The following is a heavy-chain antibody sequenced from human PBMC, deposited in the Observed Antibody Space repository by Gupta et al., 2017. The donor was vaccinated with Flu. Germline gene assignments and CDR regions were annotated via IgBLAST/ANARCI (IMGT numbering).Heavy chain of an antibody. CDR2: GGYSGNI. Sequence: QLQLQESGPGLVKPSETLSLICTVSGGSISDTRYYWGWIRPPPGKGLEWIGNGGYSGNIFYNPSLKSRVTISVDTSKNQFSLKLSSVTAADTAVYYCARRITYGKTFDYWGQGSLVTVSS. CDR1: GGSISDTRYY. J-gene: IGHJ4*02. V-gene: IGHV4-39*01. CDR3: ARRITYGKTFDY. D-gene: IGHD2/OR15-2a*01.